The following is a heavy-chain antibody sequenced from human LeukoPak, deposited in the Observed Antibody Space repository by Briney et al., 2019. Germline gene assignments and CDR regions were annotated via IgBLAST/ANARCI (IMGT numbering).Heavy chain of an antibody. D-gene: IGHD6-19*01. CDR2: IKEDGSEK. CDR3: AREAVAGTYYFDY. J-gene: IGHJ4*02. CDR1: GFALSSYW. V-gene: IGHV3-7*01. Sequence: GGSLRLSCAASGFALSSYWMSWVRQAPGKGLERVANIKEDGSEKYYVDSVKGRFTIPRDNAKNSLYLYMNSLRAEDTAVYYCAREAVAGTYYFDYWGQGTLVTVSS.